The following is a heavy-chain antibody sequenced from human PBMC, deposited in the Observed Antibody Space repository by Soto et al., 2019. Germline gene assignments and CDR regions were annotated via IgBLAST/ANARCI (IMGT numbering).Heavy chain of an antibody. V-gene: IGHV1-18*01. J-gene: IGHJ3*02. CDR1: GYTFTNYG. CDR2: ISAYIRNT. Sequence: QIQLVQSGAEVKKPGASVKVSCKASGYTFTNYGINWVRQAPGQGLEWMRWISAYIRNTNYAQKFQGRVSMPTDTSTSTAYMELSSLTSDDTAVYYCARGTIFDAFDIWGQGTVVTVSS. CDR3: ARGTIFDAFDI. D-gene: IGHD3-3*01.